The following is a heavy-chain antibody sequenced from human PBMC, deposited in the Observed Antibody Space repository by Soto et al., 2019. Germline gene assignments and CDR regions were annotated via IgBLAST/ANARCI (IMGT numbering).Heavy chain of an antibody. V-gene: IGHV3-9*01. J-gene: IGHJ1*01. CDR3: AKDIAAAGTGRYFKH. CDR2: ISWNSGSI. Sequence: GVSLRLPCAASGFTFDDSAMHWVRQAPGQGLEWVSGISWNSGSIGYADSVKGRFTISRDNAKNSLYLQMNSLRAEDTALYYCAKDIAAAGTGRYFKHWGQGTLVTVSS. CDR1: GFTFDDSA. D-gene: IGHD6-13*01.